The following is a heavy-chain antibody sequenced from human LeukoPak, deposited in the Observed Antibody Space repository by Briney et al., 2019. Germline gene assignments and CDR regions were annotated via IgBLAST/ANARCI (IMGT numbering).Heavy chain of an antibody. V-gene: IGHV3-7*01. D-gene: IGHD4-23*01. Sequence: GGSLRLSCAASGFTFSSYWMSWVRQAPGKGLERVANIKQDGSEKYYVDSVKGRFTISRDNAKNTLYLQMNSLRVEDTAVYYCARGRPHGNDYWGQGTLVTVSS. CDR1: GFTFSSYW. CDR3: ARGRPHGNDY. CDR2: IKQDGSEK. J-gene: IGHJ4*02.